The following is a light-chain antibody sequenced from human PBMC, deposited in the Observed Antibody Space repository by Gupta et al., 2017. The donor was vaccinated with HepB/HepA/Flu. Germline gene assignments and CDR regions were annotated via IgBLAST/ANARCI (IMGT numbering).Light chain of an antibody. CDR3: SSYAASNKMGV. J-gene: IGLJ2*01. Sequence: SALTQPPSASGSPGQSVTISCTGSSSDIGDYNFVSWYQQHPGKAPKVIIYEGSKRPSGVPDRFSGSKSGNTASLTVSGLQAEDEADYHCSSYAASNKMGVFGGGTKLTVL. CDR2: EGS. V-gene: IGLV2-8*01. CDR1: SSDIGDYNF.